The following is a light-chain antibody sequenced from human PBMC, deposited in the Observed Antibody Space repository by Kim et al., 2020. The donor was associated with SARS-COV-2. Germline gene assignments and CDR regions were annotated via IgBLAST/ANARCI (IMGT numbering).Light chain of an antibody. V-gene: IGLV4-69*01. J-gene: IGLJ3*02. CDR2: LNSDGSH. Sequence: SVKLACPLSSGHSRYAIAWHQQQPEKGPRYLMKLNSDGSHSKGDGIPDRFSGSSSGAERYLTISSLQSEDEADYYCQTWGTGIHVFGGGTKLTVL. CDR3: QTWGTGIHV. CDR1: SGHSRYA.